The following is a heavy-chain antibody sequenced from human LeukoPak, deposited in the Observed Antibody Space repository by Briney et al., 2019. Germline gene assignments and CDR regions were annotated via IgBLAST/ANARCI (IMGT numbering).Heavy chain of an antibody. CDR3: ARGYPRLGESLFDI. D-gene: IGHD3-16*01. CDR2: ISSSKSYI. CDR1: GFSFSSYS. V-gene: IGHV3-21*01. J-gene: IGHJ3*02. Sequence: PGGSLRLSCAASGFSFSSYSMNWVRQAPGKGLEWVSSISSSKSYIFYADSVKGRFTISRDNAKNSLYLEMTSLRAEDTAVYYCARGYPRLGESLFDIWGQGTMVTVSS.